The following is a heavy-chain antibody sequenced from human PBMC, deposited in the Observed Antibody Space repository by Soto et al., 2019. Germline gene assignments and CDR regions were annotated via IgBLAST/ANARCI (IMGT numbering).Heavy chain of an antibody. Sequence: QVQLVQSGAEVKKPGSSVKVSCKASGDTFRSDAISWVRQAPGQGLEWMGGIIPISGTATYAQKFQGRVTITADEFTTTAYMALSSLRSEDTAVYYCAKGERIFVSGSYSVSYYGLDVWGQGTTVTVSS. D-gene: IGHD3-10*01. V-gene: IGHV1-69*01. CDR2: IIPISGTA. J-gene: IGHJ6*02. CDR1: GDTFRSDA. CDR3: AKGERIFVSGSYSVSYYGLDV.